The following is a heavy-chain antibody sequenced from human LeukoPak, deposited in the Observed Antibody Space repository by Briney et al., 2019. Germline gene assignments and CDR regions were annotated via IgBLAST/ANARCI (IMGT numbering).Heavy chain of an antibody. Sequence: SETLSLTCTVSGGSISSGDYYWSWIRQPPGKGLEWIGYIYYSGSTYYNTSLKSRVTISVDTSKNQFSLKLSSVTAADTAVYYCARVSLRHNWFDPWGQGTLVTVSS. CDR1: GGSISSGDYY. J-gene: IGHJ5*02. V-gene: IGHV4-30-4*01. D-gene: IGHD5/OR15-5a*01. CDR2: IYYSGST. CDR3: ARVSLRHNWFDP.